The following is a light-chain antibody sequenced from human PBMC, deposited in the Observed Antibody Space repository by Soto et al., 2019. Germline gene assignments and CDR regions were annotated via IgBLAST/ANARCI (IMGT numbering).Light chain of an antibody. Sequence: QAVVTQEPSLTVSPGGTVTLTCGSSTGAVTSGHYPYWFQQKPGQAPRTLIYDTSNKHSWTPGRFSGSLLGGKAALTLSGAQPEDEAEYYCLLSYSGARGVFGGGTKVTVL. CDR1: TGAVTSGHY. CDR3: LLSYSGARGV. J-gene: IGLJ2*01. V-gene: IGLV7-46*01. CDR2: DTS.